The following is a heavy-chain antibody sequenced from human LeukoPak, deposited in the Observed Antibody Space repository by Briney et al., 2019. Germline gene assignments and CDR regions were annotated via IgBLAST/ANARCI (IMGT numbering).Heavy chain of an antibody. J-gene: IGHJ4*02. CDR3: VRGVGGSRHFDY. D-gene: IGHD2-15*01. V-gene: IGHV3-74*01. CDR1: GFTFSNYW. CDR2: INSDGSST. Sequence: GGSLRLSCAASGFTFSNYWMHWVRQAPGKGLVWVSRINSDGSSTNNADSVKGRFTTSRDNAKNRLYLQMNSPRVEDTAVHYCVRGVGGSRHFDYWGQGTLVSVSS.